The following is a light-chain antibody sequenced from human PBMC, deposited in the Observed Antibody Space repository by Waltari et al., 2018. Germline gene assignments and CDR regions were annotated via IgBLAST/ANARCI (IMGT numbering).Light chain of an antibody. CDR3: HCYNNWPGK. V-gene: IGKV3-15*01. Sequence: EIVMTQSPATLSVSPGERVTLSCRASQSVSRNLAWYQQKPGQAPRLLFYDASTRDTGIQARFSGSGSGTEFTLTISSLQSEEFAIYYCHCYNNWPGKLGQGTNVEMK. CDR1: QSVSRN. CDR2: DAS. J-gene: IGKJ1*01.